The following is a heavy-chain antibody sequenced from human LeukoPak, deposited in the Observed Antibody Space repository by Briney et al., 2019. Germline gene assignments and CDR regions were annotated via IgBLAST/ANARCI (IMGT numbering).Heavy chain of an antibody. D-gene: IGHD6-13*01. Sequence: SETLSLTCTVSGGSISSSSYYWGWIRQPPGKGLEWIGSIYYSGSTYYNPSLKSRVTISVDTSKNQFSLKLSSVTAADTAVYYCARDSGQYSSSWFPLNWFDPWGQGTLVTVSS. CDR1: GGSISSSSYY. CDR3: ARDSGQYSSSWFPLNWFDP. V-gene: IGHV4-39*07. CDR2: IYYSGST. J-gene: IGHJ5*02.